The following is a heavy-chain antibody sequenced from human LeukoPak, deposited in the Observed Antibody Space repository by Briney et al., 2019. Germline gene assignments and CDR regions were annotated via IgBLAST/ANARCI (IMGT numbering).Heavy chain of an antibody. V-gene: IGHV4-59*01. CDR1: GGSISSYY. J-gene: IGHJ4*02. CDR2: IYYSGST. Sequence: SETLSLTCTVSGGSISSYYWSWLRQPPGKGLEWIGYIYYSGSTNYNPSLKSRVTISVDTSKNQFSLQLSSVTAADTAVYYCARLQWLGYYFDYWGQGTLVTVSS. D-gene: IGHD6-19*01. CDR3: ARLQWLGYYFDY.